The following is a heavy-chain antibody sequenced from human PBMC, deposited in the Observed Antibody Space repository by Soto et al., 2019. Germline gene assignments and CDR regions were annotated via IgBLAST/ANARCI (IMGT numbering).Heavy chain of an antibody. V-gene: IGHV5-51*01. CDR3: ARSPRSSPYFDY. CDR1: GYTFSYFW. Sequence: GESLKTPCHCPGYTFSYFWIGWVRQVPGKGLGWRGIIYPGEHETIHSPPFDGKVTISADKSINTASLQRNSLEASDTAFYFCARSPRSSPYFDYWGQGALVTVSS. CDR2: IYPGEHET. J-gene: IGHJ4*02. D-gene: IGHD6-13*01.